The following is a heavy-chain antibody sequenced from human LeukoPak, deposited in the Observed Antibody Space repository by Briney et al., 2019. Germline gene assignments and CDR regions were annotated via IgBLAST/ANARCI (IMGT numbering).Heavy chain of an antibody. CDR3: ARDNYYDSGNYYIGAFDI. D-gene: IGHD3-10*01. CDR2: INPSGGST. V-gene: IGHV1-46*01. CDR1: GYMFTNYY. J-gene: IGHJ3*02. Sequence: GASVKVSCKASGYMFTNYYMHWVRQAPGQGLDWMGIINPSGGSTSYAQKFKGRVTMTRDMSTTTVYMELSSLRSEDTAVYYCARDNYYDSGNYYIGAFDIWGQGTMVTVSS.